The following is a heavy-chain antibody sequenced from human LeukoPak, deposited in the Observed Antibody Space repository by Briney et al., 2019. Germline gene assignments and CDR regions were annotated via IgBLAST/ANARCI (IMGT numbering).Heavy chain of an antibody. D-gene: IGHD3-10*01. J-gene: IGHJ4*02. CDR1: GGSISSYY. Sequence: SETLSLTCTVSGGSISSYYWSWIRQPPGKGLEWIGRFYTSGSTNYNPSLKSRVTISVDTSKNQFSLKLSSVTAADTAMYYCARYESIVRGFDYWGQGTLVTVSS. CDR3: ARYESIVRGFDY. V-gene: IGHV4-4*08. CDR2: FYTSGST.